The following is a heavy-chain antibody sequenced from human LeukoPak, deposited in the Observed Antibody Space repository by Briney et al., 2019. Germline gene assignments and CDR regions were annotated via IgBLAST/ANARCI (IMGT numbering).Heavy chain of an antibody. Sequence: GGSLRLSCAGSGFTFSSYAVHWVRQAPGKGLEWVAVISYAGSNKYYADSVKGRFTISRDNSKNTLYLQMNSLRVEDTAVYYCAKDRLDYYDSSGYYPDYWGQGTLVTVSS. D-gene: IGHD3-22*01. CDR1: GFTFSSYA. CDR3: AKDRLDYYDSSGYYPDY. CDR2: ISYAGSNK. V-gene: IGHV3-30*04. J-gene: IGHJ4*02.